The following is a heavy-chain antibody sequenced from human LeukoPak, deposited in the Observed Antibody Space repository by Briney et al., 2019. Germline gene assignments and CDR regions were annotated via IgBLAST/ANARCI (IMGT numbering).Heavy chain of an antibody. CDR1: GYTFTSYA. D-gene: IGHD3-22*01. J-gene: IGHJ4*02. CDR3: ARESRTYYYDSSGCYPFGY. Sequence: ASVKVSCKASGYTFTSYAMHWVRQAPGQRLEWMGWINAGNGNTKYSQKFQGRVTITRDTSASTAYTELSSLRSEDTAVYYCARESRTYYYDSSGCYPFGYWGQGTLVTVSS. CDR2: INAGNGNT. V-gene: IGHV1-3*01.